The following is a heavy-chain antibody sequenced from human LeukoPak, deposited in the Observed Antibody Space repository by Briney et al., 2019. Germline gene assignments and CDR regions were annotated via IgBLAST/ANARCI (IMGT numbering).Heavy chain of an antibody. CDR3: AELGITMIGGV. CDR1: GFTFSTYE. Sequence: GGSPRLSCAASGFTFSTYEMNWVRQAPGKGLEWVSYISSSGSTIYYADSVKGRFTISRDNAKNSLYLQMNSLRAEDTAVYYCAELGITMIGGVWGKGTTVTISS. V-gene: IGHV3-48*03. D-gene: IGHD3-10*02. J-gene: IGHJ6*04. CDR2: ISSSGSTI.